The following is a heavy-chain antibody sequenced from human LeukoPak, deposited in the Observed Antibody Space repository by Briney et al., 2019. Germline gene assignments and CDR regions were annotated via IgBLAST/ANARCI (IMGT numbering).Heavy chain of an antibody. CDR3: ARTPAYYYDSSGYSSLDY. CDR2: IYYSGST. D-gene: IGHD3-22*01. Sequence: PSETLSLTCAVSGGSFSGYYWSWIRQPPGKGLEWIGSIYYSGSTYYNPSLKSRVTISVDTSKNQFSLKLSSVTAADTAVYYCARTPAYYYDSSGYSSLDYWGQGTLVTVSS. J-gene: IGHJ4*02. CDR1: GGSFSGYY. V-gene: IGHV4-39*01.